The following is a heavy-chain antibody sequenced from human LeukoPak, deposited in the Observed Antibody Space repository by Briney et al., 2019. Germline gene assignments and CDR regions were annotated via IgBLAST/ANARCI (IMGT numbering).Heavy chain of an antibody. CDR3: ARPIIAAAGLIGAFDI. CDR2: IYTSGST. D-gene: IGHD6-13*01. Sequence: SETLSLTCTVSGGSISSYYWSWIRQPPGKGLEWIGYIYTSGSTNYNPSLKSRVTISVDTSKNQFSLKLSSVTAADTAVYYCARPIIAAAGLIGAFDIWGQGTMVTVSS. CDR1: GGSISSYY. V-gene: IGHV4-4*09. J-gene: IGHJ3*02.